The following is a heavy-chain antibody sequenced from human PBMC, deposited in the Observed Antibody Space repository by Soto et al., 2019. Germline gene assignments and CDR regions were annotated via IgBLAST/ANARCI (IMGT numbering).Heavy chain of an antibody. CDR2: VIPILGTA. Sequence: QVQLVQSGAEVKKPGSSVKVSCTSSGGSLRNSVISWVRQAPAQRLEWMGGVIPILGTANYAQKFQGRVTMTADEATSTAYMDLSSLSTDDTAVYYCARLGHPGHWGPGTLVIVSS. CDR3: ARLGHPGH. J-gene: IGHJ4*02. CDR1: GGSLRNSV. V-gene: IGHV1-69*01.